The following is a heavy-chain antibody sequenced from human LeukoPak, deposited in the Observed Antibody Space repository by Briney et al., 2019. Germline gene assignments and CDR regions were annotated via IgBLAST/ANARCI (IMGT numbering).Heavy chain of an antibody. CDR3: ARAGDTFDI. CDR1: GFTFSSYA. CDR2: ISGSGGST. V-gene: IGHV3-23*01. Sequence: PGGSLRLSCAASGFTFSSYAMSWVRQAPGRGLEWVSDISGSGGSTYYADSVKGRFSISRDNSKNTLYVQMNSLRAEDTAIYYCARAGDTFDIWGQGTMVTVSS. J-gene: IGHJ3*02.